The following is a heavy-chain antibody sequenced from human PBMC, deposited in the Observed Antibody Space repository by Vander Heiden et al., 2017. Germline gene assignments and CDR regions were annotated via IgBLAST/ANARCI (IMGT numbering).Heavy chain of an antibody. CDR3: AKGSIAVVSS. CDR2: ISGSGGST. D-gene: IGHD6-6*01. CDR1: GFTFGSYA. V-gene: IGHV3-23*01. Sequence: EVQVLESGGGLVQPGGSLRLPCGAYGFTFGSYAMSWFRQAPGKGLEWVSAISGSGGSTYYADSVKGRFTISRDNSKNTLYLQMNSLRAEDTAVYYCAKGSIAVVSSWGQGTLVTVSS. J-gene: IGHJ4*02.